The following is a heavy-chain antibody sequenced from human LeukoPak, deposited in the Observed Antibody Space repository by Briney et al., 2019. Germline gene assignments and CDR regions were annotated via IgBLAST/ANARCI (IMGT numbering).Heavy chain of an antibody. J-gene: IGHJ4*02. CDR2: ISYDGSNK. CDR3: AKEYCSGGSCFHFDY. CDR1: GLTFSSYG. V-gene: IGHV3-30*18. D-gene: IGHD2-15*01. Sequence: GGSLRLSCAASGLTFSSYGMHWVRQAPGKGLEWVAVISYDGSNKYYADSVKGRFTTSRDNSKNTLYLQMNSLRAEDTAVYYCAKEYCSGGSCFHFDYWGQGTLVTVSS.